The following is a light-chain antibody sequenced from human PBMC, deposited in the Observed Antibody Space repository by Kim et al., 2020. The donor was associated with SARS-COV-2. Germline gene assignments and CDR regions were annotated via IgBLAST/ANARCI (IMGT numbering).Light chain of an antibody. CDR3: SAWDSSINAWV. V-gene: IGLV10-54*04. Sequence: QTAKLSGGGKRDNVGNNGAAWLQQHLGHPPRLLSYTTNNRPSGISERFSASRSGDTASLTITGLQPEDEADYYCSAWDSSINAWVFGGGTQLTVL. J-gene: IGLJ3*02. CDR1: RDNVGNNG. CDR2: TTN.